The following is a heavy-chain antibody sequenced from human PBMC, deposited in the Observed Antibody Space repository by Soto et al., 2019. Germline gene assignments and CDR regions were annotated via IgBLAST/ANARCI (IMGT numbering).Heavy chain of an antibody. CDR3: ARDRDDYGSGNYYNRIDF. J-gene: IGHJ4*02. CDR1: GGIFSTYA. Sequence: QVQLVQSGAEVKKPGSSVKVSCKASGGIFSTYAISWLRQAPGQGLAWMGGIIPLFGTPNYAQRFQGRVTITADDSTSTAYMELSRLRSEDTAVYYCARDRDDYGSGNYYNRIDFWGQGTLVTVSS. V-gene: IGHV1-69*01. CDR2: IIPLFGTP. D-gene: IGHD3-10*01.